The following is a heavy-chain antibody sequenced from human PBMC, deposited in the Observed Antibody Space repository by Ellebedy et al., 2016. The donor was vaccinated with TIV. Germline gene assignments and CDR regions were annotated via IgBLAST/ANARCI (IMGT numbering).Heavy chain of an antibody. Sequence: MPGGSLRLSCSVSNDSMISDYWSWIRQSPGKGLEGIGYIYYTGSTNIHPSLNSRFTMSIDTSNNRFSLNLKSVTAADTAVYYCDSYSSRIRNFEYWGQGTLVTVSS. CDR2: IYYTGST. J-gene: IGHJ4*02. D-gene: IGHD4-11*01. CDR1: NDSMISDY. CDR3: DSYSSRIRNFEY. V-gene: IGHV4-59*01.